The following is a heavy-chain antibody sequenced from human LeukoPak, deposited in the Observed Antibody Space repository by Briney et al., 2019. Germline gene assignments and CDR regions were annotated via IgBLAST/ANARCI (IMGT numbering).Heavy chain of an antibody. D-gene: IGHD2-21*02. CDR2: INPNSGGT. CDR1: GYTFTGYY. CDR3: AREIGNPAYCGGDCYSFDY. J-gene: IGHJ4*02. Sequence: ASVKVSCKTSGYTFTGYYMHWVRQAPGQGLEWMGWINPNSGGTNYAQKFQGRVTMTRDTSISTAYMELSRLRSDDTAVYYCAREIGNPAYCGGDCYSFDYWGQGTLVTVSS. V-gene: IGHV1-2*02.